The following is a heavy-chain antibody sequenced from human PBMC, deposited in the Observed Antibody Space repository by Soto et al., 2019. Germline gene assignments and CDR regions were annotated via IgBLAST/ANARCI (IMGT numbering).Heavy chain of an antibody. Sequence: SVKVSCKASGGTFSSYAISWVRQAPGQGLEWMGGIIPIFGTANYAQKFQGRVTITADESTSTAYMELSSLRSEDTAVYYCARRGLRDFREDWFDPWGQGTLVTVSS. V-gene: IGHV1-69*13. D-gene: IGHD4-17*01. J-gene: IGHJ5*02. CDR3: ARRGLRDFREDWFDP. CDR2: IIPIFGTA. CDR1: GGTFSSYA.